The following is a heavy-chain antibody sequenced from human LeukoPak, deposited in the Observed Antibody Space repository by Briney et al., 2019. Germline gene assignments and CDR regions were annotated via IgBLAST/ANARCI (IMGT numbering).Heavy chain of an antibody. J-gene: IGHJ4*02. CDR1: GFTVSSNY. CDR2: ISGDGGST. V-gene: IGHV3-43*02. Sequence: PGGSLRLSCAASGFTVSSNYMSWVRQAPGKGLEWVSLISGDGGSTYYADSVKGRFTISRDNSKNSLYLQMNSLRTEDTALYYCAKDIDEAVVTLSFDYWGQGTLVTVSS. D-gene: IGHD4-23*01. CDR3: AKDIDEAVVTLSFDY.